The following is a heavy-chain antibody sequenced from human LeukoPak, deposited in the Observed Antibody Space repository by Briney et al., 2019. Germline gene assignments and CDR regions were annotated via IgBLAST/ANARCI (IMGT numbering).Heavy chain of an antibody. Sequence: KSSETLSLTCSVSGGSISSDDYCWNWIRQHPGKGLEWIGYIYYSGRTYYNPSLKSRVALSVDTSKNQFSLKLSSLTAADTAVYYCAKSREEIRGLDAFDIWGQGTMVTVSS. CDR1: GGSISSDDYC. D-gene: IGHD5-24*01. J-gene: IGHJ3*02. CDR2: IYYSGRT. CDR3: AKSREEIRGLDAFDI. V-gene: IGHV4-31*03.